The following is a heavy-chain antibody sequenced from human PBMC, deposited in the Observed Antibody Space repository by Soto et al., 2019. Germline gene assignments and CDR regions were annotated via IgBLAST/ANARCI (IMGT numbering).Heavy chain of an antibody. CDR1: GGSISSGGYY. V-gene: IGHV4-31*03. Sequence: SETLSLTCTVSGGSISSGGYYWSWIRQHPGKGLEWIGYIYYSGSTYYNPSLKSRVTISVDTSKNQFPLKLSSVTAADTAVYYCARECGMFAGWHHGSGPFDYWGQGTLVTVSS. J-gene: IGHJ4*02. CDR2: IYYSGST. CDR3: ARECGMFAGWHHGSGPFDY. D-gene: IGHD3-10*01.